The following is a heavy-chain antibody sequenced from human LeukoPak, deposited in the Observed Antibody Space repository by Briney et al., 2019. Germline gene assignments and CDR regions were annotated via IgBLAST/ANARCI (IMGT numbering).Heavy chain of an antibody. CDR1: GYTFTSYV. D-gene: IGHD6-19*01. CDR2: ISAYNGNT. V-gene: IGHV1-18*04. Sequence: ASVKVSCKASGYTFTSYVISWVRPAPGQGLEWMGCISAYNGNTNNAQKLQGRVTMTTDTSTSTAYMELRSLRSDDTAVYYCAREDGSGWYLDYWGQGTLVTVSS. CDR3: AREDGSGWYLDY. J-gene: IGHJ4*02.